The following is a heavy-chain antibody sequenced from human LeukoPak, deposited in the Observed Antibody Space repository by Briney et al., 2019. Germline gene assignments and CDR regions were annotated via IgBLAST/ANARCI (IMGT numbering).Heavy chain of an antibody. CDR2: IIPIFGTA. Sequence: SVTVSCKASGGTFSSYAISWVRQAPGQGLEWMGGIIPIFGTANYAQKFQGRVTITADESTSTAYMELSSLRSEDTAVYYCARGSPQYYYDSSGYCYWGQGTLVTVSS. D-gene: IGHD3-22*01. CDR1: GGTFSSYA. CDR3: ARGSPQYYYDSSGYCY. J-gene: IGHJ4*02. V-gene: IGHV1-69*01.